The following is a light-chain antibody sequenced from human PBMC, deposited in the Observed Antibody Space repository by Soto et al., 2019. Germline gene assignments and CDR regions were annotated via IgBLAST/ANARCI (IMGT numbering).Light chain of an antibody. J-gene: IGKJ2*01. Sequence: EIVMTQSPATLSVSLGERATLSCRASQSVGSYLAWYQQKPGQAPRLLIYGASSRATGIPARFGGSGSGTEFTLTISSLQSEDFAVYYCQQSNNWPRTFGQGTKLEIK. CDR2: GAS. V-gene: IGKV3-15*01. CDR1: QSVGSY. CDR3: QQSNNWPRT.